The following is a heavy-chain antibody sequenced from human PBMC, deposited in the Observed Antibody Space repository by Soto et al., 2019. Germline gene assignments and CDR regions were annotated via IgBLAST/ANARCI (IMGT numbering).Heavy chain of an antibody. V-gene: IGHV1-2*02. CDR1: GYSFTDYY. J-gene: IGHJ6*02. Sequence: GASVKVSCKASGYSFTDYYMHWVRRAPGQGLEWMGWINPYRGATNYAQKFQGRVTMTRDTSISTAYMELSRLRSDDTAVYWCAREHVRPRTGAMDVWGQGTTVTVSS. D-gene: IGHD1-1*01. CDR2: INPYRGAT. CDR3: AREHVRPRTGAMDV.